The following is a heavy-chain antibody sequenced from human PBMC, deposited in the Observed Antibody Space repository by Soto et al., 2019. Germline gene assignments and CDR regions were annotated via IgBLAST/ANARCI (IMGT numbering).Heavy chain of an antibody. CDR1: GFTFTIYS. CDR2: ISSDGDKQ. Sequence: QVQLVESGGDVVQPGGSLRLSCAATGFTFTIYSMHWVRQSPGQGLEWVAVISSDGDKQHYSDSVKGRFTISRDNSRDTLFLQMSSLGPADSGVYYCARGLITFGGVNYWGQGTQVTVSS. J-gene: IGHJ4*02. V-gene: IGHV3-30-3*01. D-gene: IGHD3-16*01. CDR3: ARGLITFGGVNY.